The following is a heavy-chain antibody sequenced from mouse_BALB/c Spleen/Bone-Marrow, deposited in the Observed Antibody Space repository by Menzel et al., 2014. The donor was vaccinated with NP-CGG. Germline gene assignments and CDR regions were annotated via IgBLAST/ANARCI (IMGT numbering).Heavy chain of an antibody. J-gene: IGHJ2*01. Sequence: EVKLMESGAEPVKPGASVKLSCTGSGFNIKDTFMHWVKQRPEQGLEWIGRIDPANGNTKYDPKFQGKATITADTSSNTAYLHLTSLTSEDTAVYYCTRGEDYWGQGTTLAVSS. CDR1: GFNIKDTF. V-gene: IGHV14-3*02. CDR3: TRGEDY. CDR2: IDPANGNT.